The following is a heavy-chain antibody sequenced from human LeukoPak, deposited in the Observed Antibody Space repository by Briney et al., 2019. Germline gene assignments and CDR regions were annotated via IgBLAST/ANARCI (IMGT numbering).Heavy chain of an antibody. Sequence: GASVKVSCKASGYTFTGYYMHWVRQAPGQGLEWMGWINPNSGGTNYAQKFQGRVTMTRDTSISTAYMELSRLRSDDTAVYYCARRRLLDYNYYYMDVWGKGTTVTVSS. CDR3: ARRRLLDYNYYYMDV. V-gene: IGHV1-2*02. CDR2: INPNSGGT. J-gene: IGHJ6*03. D-gene: IGHD5-12*01. CDR1: GYTFTGYY.